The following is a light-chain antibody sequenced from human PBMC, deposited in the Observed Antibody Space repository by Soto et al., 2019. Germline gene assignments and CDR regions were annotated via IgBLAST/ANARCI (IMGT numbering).Light chain of an antibody. V-gene: IGKV1-33*01. Sequence: DIQMTQSPSSVSASVGDRVTITCRASQGISSWLAWYQQKPGKAPKLLIYDASNLETGVPSRFSGSGSGTDFTFAISSLQPEDIATYYCQQFHNLPYTFGQGTKLEIK. J-gene: IGKJ2*01. CDR2: DAS. CDR1: QGISSW. CDR3: QQFHNLPYT.